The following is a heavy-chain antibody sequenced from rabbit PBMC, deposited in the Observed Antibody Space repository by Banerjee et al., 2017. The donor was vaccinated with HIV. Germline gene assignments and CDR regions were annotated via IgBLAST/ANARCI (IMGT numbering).Heavy chain of an antibody. D-gene: IGHD8-1*01. Sequence: QEQLVESGGGLVKPEGSLTLTCKASGFSFSNKAVMCWVRQAPGKGLEWIACINAITGKAVYANWAKGRSTFSKSSSTTVTLQMTSLTVADTATYFCARDTGSSFSSYGMDLRGPGTLVTVS. J-gene: IGHJ6*01. CDR2: INAITGKA. CDR1: GFSFSNKAV. CDR3: ARDTGSSFSSYGMDL. V-gene: IGHV1S45*01.